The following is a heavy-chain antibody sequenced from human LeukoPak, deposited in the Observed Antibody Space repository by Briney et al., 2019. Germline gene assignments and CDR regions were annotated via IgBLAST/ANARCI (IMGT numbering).Heavy chain of an antibody. CDR3: AKARVRDYYDSSGLTTGLFQH. Sequence: PGASLRLSCAASGFTFSSYAMSWVRQAPGKGLEWVLAISGSGRTTYYPDSVKGRFTMSRVNSKNTLYMQMNSLRAEDTAVYYCAKARVRDYYDSSGLTTGLFQHWGQGTLVTVSS. D-gene: IGHD3-22*01. CDR2: ISGSGRTT. CDR1: GFTFSSYA. J-gene: IGHJ1*01. V-gene: IGHV3-23*01.